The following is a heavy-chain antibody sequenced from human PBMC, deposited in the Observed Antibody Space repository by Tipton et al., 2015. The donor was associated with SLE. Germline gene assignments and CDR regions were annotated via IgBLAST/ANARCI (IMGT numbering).Heavy chain of an antibody. CDR3: ARDVGGYNTGWFPYYFDY. J-gene: IGHJ4*02. V-gene: IGHV4-34*01. CDR1: GGPFSGYY. D-gene: IGHD2-8*02. CDR2: SSHSGTT. Sequence: GLVKPSETLALTCAAYGGPFSGYYWGWIRQPPGKGLEWIGDSSHSGTTNYNPSLKSRVTISVDTSKNQFSLKLSSVTAADTAVYYCARDVGGYNTGWFPYYFDYWGQGTLVTVSS.